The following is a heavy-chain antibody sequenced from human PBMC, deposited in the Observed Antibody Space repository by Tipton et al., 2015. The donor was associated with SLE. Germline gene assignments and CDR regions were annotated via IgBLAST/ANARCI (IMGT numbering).Heavy chain of an antibody. V-gene: IGHV3-33*08. CDR2: IWFDGTNE. Sequence: RSLRLSCADSGFTFSTYVMSWVRQPPGKGLEWVAVIWFDGTNEYYADSVKGRFTITRDNAKNSLYLQMNSLRAEDTAVYYCARANFGSSWYYWGQGTLVTVSS. D-gene: IGHD6-13*01. CDR1: GFTFSTYV. CDR3: ARANFGSSWYY. J-gene: IGHJ4*02.